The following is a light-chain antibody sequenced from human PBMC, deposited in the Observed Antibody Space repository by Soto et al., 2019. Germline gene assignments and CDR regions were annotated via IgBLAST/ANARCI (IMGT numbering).Light chain of an antibody. V-gene: IGLV2-14*01. CDR1: SSDVGGYNY. Sequence: QSALTQPASVSGSPGQSITLSCTGTSSDVGGYNYASWYQQHPGKAPKLMIYDVNNRPSGVSNRFSGSKSGNTASLTISGLQAEDEADYYCSSYTSSSLYVFGTGTKVTVL. J-gene: IGLJ1*01. CDR2: DVN. CDR3: SSYTSSSLYV.